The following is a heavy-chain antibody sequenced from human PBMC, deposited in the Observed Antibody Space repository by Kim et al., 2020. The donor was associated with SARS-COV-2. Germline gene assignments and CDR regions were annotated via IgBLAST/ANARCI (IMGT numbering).Heavy chain of an antibody. V-gene: IGHV3-74*01. CDR3: ATGQSAYDWKTFDY. CDR1: GFSFSSCR. J-gene: IGHJ4*02. CDR2: IARDGSRI. Sequence: GGSLRLSCAASGFSFSSCRMHWVRQTPGQGLVWLSHIARDGSRIDYADSVRGRFTISRDNAKNTLYLQMDSLRAEDSAIYYCATGQSAYDWKTFDYWGQG. D-gene: IGHD5-12*01.